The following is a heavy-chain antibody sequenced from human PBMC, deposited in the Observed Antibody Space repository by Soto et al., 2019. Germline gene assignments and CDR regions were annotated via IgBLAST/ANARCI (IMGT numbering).Heavy chain of an antibody. Sequence: QVQLVESGGGVVQPGRSLRLSCAASGFIFNEYGMHWVRQAPGKGLEWVAVIWYDGSNKYYADSVKGRFTFSRDNSKNTMSLQMNSLRAEDTAVYYCARWGCSGSNCNLNQRSFDSWGQGTLVTVSS. CDR1: GFIFNEYG. CDR3: ARWGCSGSNCNLNQRSFDS. D-gene: IGHD2-15*01. J-gene: IGHJ5*01. CDR2: IWYDGSNK. V-gene: IGHV3-33*03.